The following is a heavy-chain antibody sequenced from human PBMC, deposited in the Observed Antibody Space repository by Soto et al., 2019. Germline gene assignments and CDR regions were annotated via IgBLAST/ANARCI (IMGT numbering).Heavy chain of an antibody. CDR3: ARDPGSEWPPSYGMDV. CDR2: ISSSSSTI. D-gene: IGHD3-3*01. Sequence: GVVRLSCAASGFTFSSYSMNWVRQAPGKGLEWVSYISSSSSTIYYADSVKGRFTISRDNAKNSLYLQMNSLRDEDTAVYYCARDPGSEWPPSYGMDVWGQGTTVTVSS. CDR1: GFTFSSYS. J-gene: IGHJ6*02. V-gene: IGHV3-48*02.